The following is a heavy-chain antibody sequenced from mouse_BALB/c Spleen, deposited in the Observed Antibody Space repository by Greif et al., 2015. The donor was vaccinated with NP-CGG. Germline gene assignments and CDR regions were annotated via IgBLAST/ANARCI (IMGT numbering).Heavy chain of an antibody. J-gene: IGHJ2*01. V-gene: IGHV5-17*02. CDR2: ISSGSSTI. CDR1: GFTFSSFG. Sequence: EVKVEESGGGLVQPGGSRKLSCAASGFTFSSFGMHWVRQAPEKGLEWVAYISSGSSTIYYADTVKGRFTISRDNPKNTLFLQMTSLRSEDTAMYYCASSQLGHFDYWGQGTTLTVSS. CDR3: ASSQLGHFDY. D-gene: IGHD4-1*02.